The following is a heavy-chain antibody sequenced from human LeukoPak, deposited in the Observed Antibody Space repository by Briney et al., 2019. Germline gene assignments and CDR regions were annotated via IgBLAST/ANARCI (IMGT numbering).Heavy chain of an antibody. CDR3: AKVGGSSPYFDY. CDR2: ISGSGGST. J-gene: IGHJ4*02. Sequence: PGGSLRLSCAASGFTFSSYAMSWVRQAPGKGLDWVSAISGSGGSTYYADSVKGRFTISRDNSKNTLYLQMNSLRAEDTAVYYCAKVGGSSPYFDYWGQGTLVTVST. V-gene: IGHV3-23*01. CDR1: GFTFSSYA. D-gene: IGHD6-6*01.